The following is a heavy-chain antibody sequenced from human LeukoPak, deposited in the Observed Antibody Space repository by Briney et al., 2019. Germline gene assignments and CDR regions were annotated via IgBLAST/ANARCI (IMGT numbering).Heavy chain of an antibody. V-gene: IGHV4-59*08. CDR1: GGSISSYY. J-gene: IGHJ4*02. CDR3: ARQYYDILTGPNFDY. CDR2: IYYSGST. D-gene: IGHD3-9*01. Sequence: PSETLSLTCTVSGGSISSYYWSWIRQPPGKGLEWIGYIYYSGSTNHNPSLKSRVTISVDTSKNQFSLKLSSVTAADTAVYYCARQYYDILTGPNFDYWGRGTLVTVSS.